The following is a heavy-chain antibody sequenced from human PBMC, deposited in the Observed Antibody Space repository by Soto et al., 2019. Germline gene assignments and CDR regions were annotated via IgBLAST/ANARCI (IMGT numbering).Heavy chain of an antibody. D-gene: IGHD3-22*01. CDR1: GFTFSDHY. Sequence: EVQLVESGGGLVQPGGSLRLSCAASGFTFSDHYMDWVRQAPGKGLEWVGRTRNKANSYTTEYAASVKGRFTISRDDSXNXLYLQMNSLKTEDTAVYYCARVGRPTYDSSGYYYPYWGQGTLVTVSS. J-gene: IGHJ4*02. CDR2: TRNKANSYTT. CDR3: ARVGRPTYDSSGYYYPY. V-gene: IGHV3-72*01.